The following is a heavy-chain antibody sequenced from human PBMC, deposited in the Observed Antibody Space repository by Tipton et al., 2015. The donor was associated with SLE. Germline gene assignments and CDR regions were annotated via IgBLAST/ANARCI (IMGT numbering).Heavy chain of an antibody. CDR1: GYTFTSYY. J-gene: IGHJ4*02. CDR3: ARDGSSSSYFDY. D-gene: IGHD6-13*01. Sequence: QVQLVQSGAEVKKPGASVKVSCKASGYTFTSYYMHWVRQAPGQGLEWMGVINPSAGSTSYAQKFQGRVIMTRDTSTRTAYMELSSLRSEDTAVHYCARDGSSSSYFDYWGQGTLVTVSS. V-gene: IGHV1-46*01. CDR2: INPSAGST.